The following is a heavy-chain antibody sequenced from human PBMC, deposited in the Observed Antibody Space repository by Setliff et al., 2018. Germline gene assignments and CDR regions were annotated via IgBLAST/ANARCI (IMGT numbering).Heavy chain of an antibody. CDR3: AQKHQRASWAFDP. Sequence: PGESLKISCKESRDSFTNYRIIWVRQVPGKGLEWMGMIFPADADTRYNPSFKGQVTMSLDRSITTAYLQWDSLKASDTAIYYCAQKHQRASWAFDPWGRGTLVTVSS. D-gene: IGHD2-2*01. J-gene: IGHJ5*02. CDR2: IFPADADT. V-gene: IGHV5-51*01. CDR1: RDSFTNYR.